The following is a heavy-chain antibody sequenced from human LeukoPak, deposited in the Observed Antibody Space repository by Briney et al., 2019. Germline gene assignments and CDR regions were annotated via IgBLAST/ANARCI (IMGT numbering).Heavy chain of an antibody. J-gene: IGHJ4*02. CDR1: GFTFSNYA. CDR2: ITGSGGRT. CDR3: ARDSSGWYYFDY. V-gene: IGHV3-23*01. D-gene: IGHD6-19*01. Sequence: PGGSLRLSCATSGFTFSNYAMNWVRQAPGKGLEWVSAITGSGGRTYYADSVKGRFTISRDNSKNTLYLQMNSLRAEDTAVYYCARDSSGWYYFDYWGQGTLVTVSS.